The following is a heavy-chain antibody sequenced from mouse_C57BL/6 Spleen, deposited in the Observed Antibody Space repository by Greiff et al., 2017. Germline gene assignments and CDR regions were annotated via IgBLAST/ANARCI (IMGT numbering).Heavy chain of an antibody. CDR1: GYTFTSYW. J-gene: IGHJ3*01. V-gene: IGHV1-7*01. CDR3: ARGGDSSGYGFAY. Sequence: VQLQQSGAELAKPGASVKLSCKASGYTFTSYWMHWVKQRPGQGLEWIGYINPSSGYTKYNQKFKDKATLTADKSSSTAYMQLSSLTYEDSAGYYCARGGDSSGYGFAYWGTGTLVTVSA. D-gene: IGHD3-2*02. CDR2: INPSSGYT.